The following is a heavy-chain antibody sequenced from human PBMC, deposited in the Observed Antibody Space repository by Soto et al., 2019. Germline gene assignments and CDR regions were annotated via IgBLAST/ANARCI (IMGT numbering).Heavy chain of an antibody. J-gene: IGHJ5*02. CDR2: VSDIGSTS. D-gene: IGHD3-9*01. CDR1: GGSVSTGAYF. V-gene: IGHV4-30-4*01. Sequence: SETLSLTCTVSGGSVSTGAYFWSWIRQSPGKGLEWIAYVSDIGSTSYYNPSLKSRLSISVDTSKNQFSLNLNSVTAAETAVYYSARILSPRIAKGLAHTFFDPWGRGTPVTVSS. CDR3: ARILSPRIAKGLAHTFFDP.